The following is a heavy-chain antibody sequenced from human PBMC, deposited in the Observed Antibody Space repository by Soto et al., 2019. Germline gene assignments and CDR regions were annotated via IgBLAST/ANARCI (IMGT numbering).Heavy chain of an antibody. J-gene: IGHJ4*02. D-gene: IGHD5-12*01. CDR3: ARGRVPGYNGCSDY. V-gene: IGHV1-18*01. CDR1: GYTFSNYG. Sequence: QVQLVQSGAEVKKPGASVKVSCKTSGYTFSNYGINWVRQAPGQGLEWMGWISAYNGNTNFEQKLQGRVPLTTDTSSSTAYRERRSLTSDDTAVYYCARGRVPGYNGCSDYWGQGTLVTVSS. CDR2: ISAYNGNT.